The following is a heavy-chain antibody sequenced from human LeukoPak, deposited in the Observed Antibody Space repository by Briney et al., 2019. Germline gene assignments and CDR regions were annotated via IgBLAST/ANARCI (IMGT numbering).Heavy chain of an antibody. D-gene: IGHD1-26*01. CDR2: ITTSATFI. V-gene: IGHV3-21*06. CDR3: GRDQVGTTMDLDY. Sequence: KPGGSLRLSCAASGFTFTDYCMHWVRQAPGKGLEWVASITTSATFIYYADSVKGRFTISRDNAKNSLYLQMNSLRAEDTAVYYYGRDQVGTTMDLDYWGQGTLVTVSS. CDR1: GFTFTDYC. J-gene: IGHJ4*02.